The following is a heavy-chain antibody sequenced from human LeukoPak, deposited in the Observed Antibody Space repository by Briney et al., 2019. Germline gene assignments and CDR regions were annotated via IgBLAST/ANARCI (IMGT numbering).Heavy chain of an antibody. V-gene: IGHV4-39*01. CDR1: GGSISSSSYY. D-gene: IGHD1-26*01. Sequence: PSETLSLTCTVSGGSISSSSYYWGWIRQPPGKGLEWIGSIYYSGSTYYNPSLKSRVTISVDTSKNQFSLKLSSVTAADTAVYYCARRDGGSYHVVHFDYWGQETLVTVSS. CDR2: IYYSGST. CDR3: ARRDGGSYHVVHFDY. J-gene: IGHJ4*02.